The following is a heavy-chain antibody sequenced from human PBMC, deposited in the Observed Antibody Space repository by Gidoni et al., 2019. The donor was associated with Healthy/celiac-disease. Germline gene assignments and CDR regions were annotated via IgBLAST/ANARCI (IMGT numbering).Heavy chain of an antibody. CDR3: ARHLGELLVFDY. J-gene: IGHJ4*02. V-gene: IGHV4-39*01. CDR2: IYYSGST. CDR1: GGSISSSSYY. D-gene: IGHD1-26*01. Sequence: QLQLQESGPGLVKPSETLSLTCTVSGGSISSSSYYWGWIRQPPGKGLEWIGSIYYSGSTYYNPSLKSRVTISVDTSKNQFSLKLSSATAADTAVYYCARHLGELLVFDYWGQGTLVTVSS.